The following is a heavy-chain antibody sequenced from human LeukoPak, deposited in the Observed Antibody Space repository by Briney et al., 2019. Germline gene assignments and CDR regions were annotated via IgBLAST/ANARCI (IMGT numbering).Heavy chain of an antibody. J-gene: IGHJ6*02. CDR3: ARETVGRYFDWSSNYGMDV. V-gene: IGHV1-8*01. CDR2: MNPNSGNT. CDR1: GYTFTSYD. Sequence: GASVKVSCKASGYTFTSYDINWVRQATGQGLEWMGWMNPNSGNTGYAQKFQGRVTMTRDTSISTAYMELSRLRSDDTAVYYCARETVGRYFDWSSNYGMDVWGQGTTVTVSS. D-gene: IGHD3-9*01.